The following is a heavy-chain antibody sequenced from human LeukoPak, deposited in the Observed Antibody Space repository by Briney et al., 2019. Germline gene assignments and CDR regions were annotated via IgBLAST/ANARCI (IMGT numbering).Heavy chain of an antibody. V-gene: IGHV4-34*01. J-gene: IGHJ4*02. D-gene: IGHD1-1*01. CDR1: GGSFSGYY. CDR2: INHSGST. Sequence: PSETLSLTCAVYGGSFSGYYWSWIRQPPGKGLEWIGEINHSGSTNYNPSLKSRVTISVDTSKNQFSLKLSSVTAADTAVYYCARRVQEGDFDYWGQGTLVTVSS. CDR3: ARRVQEGDFDY.